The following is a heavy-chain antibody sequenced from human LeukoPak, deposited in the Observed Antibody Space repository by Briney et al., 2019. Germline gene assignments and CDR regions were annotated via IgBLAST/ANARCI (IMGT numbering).Heavy chain of an antibody. Sequence: PGGSLRLSCAASGFTFSSYAMHWVRQAPGKGLEYVSAISSNGGSTYYANSVKGRFTISRDNSKNTLYLQMGSLRAEDMAVYYCARSRPVRGVNLDYWGQGTLVTVSS. J-gene: IGHJ4*02. CDR1: GFTFSSYA. CDR3: ARSRPVRGVNLDY. D-gene: IGHD3-10*01. CDR2: ISSNGGST. V-gene: IGHV3-64*01.